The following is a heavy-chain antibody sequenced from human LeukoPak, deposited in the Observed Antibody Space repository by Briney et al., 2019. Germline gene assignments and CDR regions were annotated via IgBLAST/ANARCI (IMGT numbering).Heavy chain of an antibody. CDR2: ISYGGNNK. V-gene: IGHV3-30*04. J-gene: IGHJ5*02. Sequence: GGSLRLSRAASGFTFSSYAMHWVRQAPGKGLEGVAVISYGGNNKYYADSVRGRFTISRDNAKNSLYLQMNSLRAEDTAVYYCARGGGTGYYADNWFDPWGQGTLVTVSS. CDR1: GFTFSSYA. D-gene: IGHD3-22*01. CDR3: ARGGGTGYYADNWFDP.